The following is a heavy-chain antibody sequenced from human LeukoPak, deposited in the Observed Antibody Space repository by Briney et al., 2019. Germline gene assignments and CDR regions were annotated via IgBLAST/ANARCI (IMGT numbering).Heavy chain of an antibody. D-gene: IGHD1-26*01. CDR3: ARIIRSSYPPYFDY. J-gene: IGHJ4*02. V-gene: IGHV4-59*08. CDR1: GGSISSYY. Sequence: PSETLSLTCPVSGGSISSYYWSWIRQPPGDGREWTGYIYYRGSTNYCPSLKSRVTMSVDTSKNQFSLKLSSVTAADTAVYYCARIIRSSYPPYFDYWGQGTLVTVSS. CDR2: IYYRGST.